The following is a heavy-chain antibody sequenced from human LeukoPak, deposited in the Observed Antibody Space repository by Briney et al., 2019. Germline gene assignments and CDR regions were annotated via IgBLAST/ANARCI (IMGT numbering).Heavy chain of an antibody. CDR3: AKDSEQQLVLCRN. CDR2: ISGSGGST. D-gene: IGHD6-13*01. CDR1: GFTFSSYA. Sequence: GGSLRLSCAASGFTFSSYAMSWVRQAPGKGLEWVSAISGSGGSTYYADSVKGRFTISRDNSKNTLYLQMNSLRAENTAVYYCAKDSEQQLVLCRNWGQGTLVTVSS. V-gene: IGHV3-23*01. J-gene: IGHJ4*02.